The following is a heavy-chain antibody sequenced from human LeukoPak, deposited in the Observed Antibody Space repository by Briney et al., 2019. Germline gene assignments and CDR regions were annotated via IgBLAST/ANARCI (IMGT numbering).Heavy chain of an antibody. CDR3: AHRQSTTVREYYNWFDP. Sequence: SGPTLVNPTQTLTLTCTFSGFSLSTSGVGVGWIRQPPGKALEWLALIYWDDDKRYSPSLKSRLTITKDTSKNQVVLTMTNMDPVDTATYYCAHRQSTTVREYYNWFDPWGQGTLVTVSS. CDR1: GFSLSTSGVG. CDR2: IYWDDDK. J-gene: IGHJ5*02. D-gene: IGHD4-17*01. V-gene: IGHV2-5*02.